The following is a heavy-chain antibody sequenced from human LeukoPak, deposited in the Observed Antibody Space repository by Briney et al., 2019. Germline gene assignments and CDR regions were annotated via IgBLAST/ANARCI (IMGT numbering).Heavy chain of an antibody. CDR3: ATDYSNFYGMDV. J-gene: IGHJ6*02. Sequence: SETLSLTCTVSGGSISSSFYYWGWIRQPPGKGLEWIGSIYHSGSTYYNPSLESRVTISVDSSKDQFSLRLSSVTAADTAVYYCATDYSNFYGMDVWGQGTTVTVSS. D-gene: IGHD4-11*01. CDR2: IYHSGST. CDR1: GGSISSSFYY. V-gene: IGHV4-39*07.